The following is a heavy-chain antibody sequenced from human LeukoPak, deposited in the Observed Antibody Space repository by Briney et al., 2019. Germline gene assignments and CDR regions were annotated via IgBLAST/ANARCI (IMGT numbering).Heavy chain of an antibody. J-gene: IGHJ4*02. Sequence: GRSLRLSCAASGFTFSSYAMHWVRQAPGKGLEWVAVISYDGSNKYYADSVKGRFTISRDNSKNTLYLQMNSLRAEDTAVYYCAKDSATAMAYWGQGTLVTVSS. V-gene: IGHV3-30*04. CDR3: AKDSATAMAY. CDR1: GFTFSSYA. D-gene: IGHD5-18*01. CDR2: ISYDGSNK.